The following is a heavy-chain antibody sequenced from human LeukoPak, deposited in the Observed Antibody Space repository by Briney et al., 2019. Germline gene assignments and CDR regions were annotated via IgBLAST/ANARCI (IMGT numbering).Heavy chain of an antibody. CDR2: ISAYNGNT. Sequence: ASVKVSCTASGYTFTSYGISWVRQAPGQGLEWMGWISAYNGNTNYAQKLQGRVTMTTDTSTSKAYMELRSLRSDDTAVYYCARSYGSGSYLLYYYYYGMDVWGKGTTVTVSS. J-gene: IGHJ6*04. V-gene: IGHV1-18*04. D-gene: IGHD3-10*01. CDR3: ARSYGSGSYLLYYYYYGMDV. CDR1: GYTFTSYG.